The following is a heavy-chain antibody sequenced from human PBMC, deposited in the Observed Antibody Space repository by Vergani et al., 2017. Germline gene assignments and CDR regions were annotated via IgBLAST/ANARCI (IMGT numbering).Heavy chain of an antibody. J-gene: IGHJ6*02. CDR2: ISYDGSNK. V-gene: IGHV3-30*18. D-gene: IGHD2-2*01. CDR3: AKPVSSTSKNEYYYYYGMDV. Sequence: VQLLESGGGLVQPGGSLRLSCAASGFTFSSYGMHWVRQAPGKGLEWVAVISYDGSNKYYADSVKGRFTISRDNSKNTLYLQMNSLRAEDTAVYYCAKPVSSTSKNEYYYYYGMDVWGQGTTVTVSS. CDR1: GFTFSSYG.